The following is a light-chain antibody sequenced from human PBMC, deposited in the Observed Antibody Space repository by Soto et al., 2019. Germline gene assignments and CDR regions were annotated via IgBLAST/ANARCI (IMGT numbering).Light chain of an antibody. CDR1: QSVSSN. V-gene: IGKV3-15*01. Sequence: EIVMTQSPATLSVSPGERATLSCRASQSVSSNLAWYQQKPGQAPRLLIYGASTRATGITARFSGSGSVTEFTLTISSLPSEDFAVYYCLQYNNWPPTFGQGTKVEIK. J-gene: IGKJ1*01. CDR3: LQYNNWPPT. CDR2: GAS.